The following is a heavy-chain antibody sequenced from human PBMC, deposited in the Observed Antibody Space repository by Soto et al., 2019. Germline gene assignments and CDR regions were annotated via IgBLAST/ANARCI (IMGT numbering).Heavy chain of an antibody. D-gene: IGHD6-19*01. CDR2: IFYGGHT. V-gene: IGHV4-59*01. Sequence: SETLSLTCDVSGDFLTTYYWNWIRQSPGKGLEWIGYIFYGGHTNYNPSLRGRATISVDTSKNQFSLKLSSVTAADTAVYYCARSPQYSSGWNGGFDYWGQGTLVTVSS. CDR1: GDFLTTYY. J-gene: IGHJ4*02. CDR3: ARSPQYSSGWNGGFDY.